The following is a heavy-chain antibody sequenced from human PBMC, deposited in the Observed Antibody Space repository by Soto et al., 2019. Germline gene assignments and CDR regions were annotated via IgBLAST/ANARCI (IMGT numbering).Heavy chain of an antibody. D-gene: IGHD2-2*01. CDR2: IIPIFGTP. J-gene: IGHJ4*02. CDR3: AGRCDGTNCLAHFDY. V-gene: IGHV1-69*06. CDR1: GGTFSNYV. Sequence: QVQLVQSGAEVKKPGSSVKVYCRASGGTFSNYVINWVRQAPGQGLEWMAGIIPIFGTPNYAQKFQGRVTITADKSTSTAYMELNCLRSEDTAVYYCAGRCDGTNCLAHFDYWGQGTLVTVSS.